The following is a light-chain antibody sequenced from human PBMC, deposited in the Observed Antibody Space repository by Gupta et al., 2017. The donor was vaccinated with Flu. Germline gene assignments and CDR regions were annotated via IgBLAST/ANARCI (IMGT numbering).Light chain of an antibody. Sequence: QSVGKQPPSASATPGPRVTISCSGSGSNIGSNSVNWYQQLPGTAPTLLIYSNQYRTSGVPDRFSGSKSGTSASLAISGLQSEDEADYYCAAGDDSLNAYAFGTGTTVTVL. J-gene: IGLJ1*01. V-gene: IGLV1-44*01. CDR1: GSNIGSNS. CDR2: SNQ. CDR3: AAGDDSLNAYA.